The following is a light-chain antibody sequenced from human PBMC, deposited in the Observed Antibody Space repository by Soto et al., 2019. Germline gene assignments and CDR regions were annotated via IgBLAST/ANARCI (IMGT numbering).Light chain of an antibody. CDR3: LQDYTYPYT. CDR2: GAS. CDR1: QGIRNE. V-gene: IGKV1-6*01. J-gene: IGKJ2*01. Sequence: AIPMTQSPSSLSASVGDRVTITCRASQGIRNELGWYQQKPGKAPKLLLYGASSLQSGVPSRFSGSRSGTDFTLTISSLQPEDFATYYCLQDYTYPYTFGQGTKLEIK.